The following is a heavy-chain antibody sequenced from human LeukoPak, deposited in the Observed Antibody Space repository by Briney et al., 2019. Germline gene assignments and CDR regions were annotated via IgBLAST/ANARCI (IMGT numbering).Heavy chain of an antibody. CDR1: GFTMLAYS. CDR3: AREWETTVTPFDY. D-gene: IGHD4-17*01. J-gene: IGHJ4*02. CDR2: ISSSSSTI. Sequence: SGGSLRLSCAVSGFTMLAYSMNWVRQAPGKGLEWISYISSSSSTIYYADSVKGRFTVSRDNAKNSLYLQMNSLRAEDTAVYYCAREWETTVTPFDYWGQGTLVTVS. V-gene: IGHV3-48*04.